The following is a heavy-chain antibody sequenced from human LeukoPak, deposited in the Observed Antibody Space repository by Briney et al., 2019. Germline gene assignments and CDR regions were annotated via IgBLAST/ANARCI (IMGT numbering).Heavy chain of an antibody. CDR2: IYYSGST. Sequence: PSETLSLTCTVSGGSISSSSYYWGWIRQPPGKGLEWIGSIYYSGSTYYNPSLKSRVTISVDTSKNEFSLKLSSVTAADTAVYYCARDQRDGYNSATYYFDYWGQGTLVTVSS. D-gene: IGHD5-24*01. J-gene: IGHJ4*02. V-gene: IGHV4-39*07. CDR3: ARDQRDGYNSATYYFDY. CDR1: GGSISSSSYY.